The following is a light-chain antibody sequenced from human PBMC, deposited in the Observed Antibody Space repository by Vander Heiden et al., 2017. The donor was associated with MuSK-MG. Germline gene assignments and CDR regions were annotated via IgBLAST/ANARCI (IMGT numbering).Light chain of an antibody. CDR3: GSYAGSYVV. J-gene: IGLJ2*01. CDR2: DVS. CDR1: SSAVGGYYY. Sequence: QSALTQPRSVSGSPGQSVPISCTGTSSAVGGYYYVSWYQQHPGKAPKLMMYDVSKRPSGVPDRFAGYKAGNTASLTISGRQAEDEDYYYCGSYAGSYVVCGGGTKLTVL. V-gene: IGLV2-11*01.